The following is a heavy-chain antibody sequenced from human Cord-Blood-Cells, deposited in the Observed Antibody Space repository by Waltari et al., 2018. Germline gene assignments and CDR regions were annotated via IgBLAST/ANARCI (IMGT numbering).Heavy chain of an antibody. J-gene: IGHJ5*02. D-gene: IGHD3-22*01. CDR2: IYYSGST. Sequence: QLQLQESGPGLVKPSATLSLTCTVSGGSISSSSYYWGWIRRPPGKGLEWIGSIYYSGSTYYNPSLKSRVTISVDTSKNQFSLKLSSVTAADTAVYYCARHSYYDSSGYFNWFDPWGQGTLVTVSS. CDR1: GGSISSSSYY. V-gene: IGHV4-39*01. CDR3: ARHSYYDSSGYFNWFDP.